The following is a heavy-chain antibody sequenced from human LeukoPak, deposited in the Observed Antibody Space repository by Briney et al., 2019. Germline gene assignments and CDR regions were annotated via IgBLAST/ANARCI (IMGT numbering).Heavy chain of an antibody. D-gene: IGHD3-10*01. J-gene: IGHJ4*02. CDR2: IIPIFGTA. Sequence: ASVKVSCKASGGTFSSYEISWVRQAPGQGLEWMGGIIPIFGTANYAQKFQGRVTITADESTSTAYMELSSLRSEDTAVYYCAREPPVRGGSGSYYKNWGQGTLVTVSS. CDR3: AREPPVRGGSGSYYKN. CDR1: GGTFSSYE. V-gene: IGHV1-69*13.